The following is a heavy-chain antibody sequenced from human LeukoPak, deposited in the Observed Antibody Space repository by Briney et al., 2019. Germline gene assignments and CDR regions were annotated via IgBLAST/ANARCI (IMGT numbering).Heavy chain of an antibody. V-gene: IGHV4-59*08. Sequence: PSETLSLTCAVYGGSFSGYYWSWIRQPPGKGLEWIGYIYYSGSTNYNPSLKSRVTISVDTSKNQFSLKLSSVTAADTAVYYCARLPRDSSGYYPYGDYYYGMDVWGQGTTVTVSS. CDR2: IYYSGST. CDR1: GGSFSGYY. J-gene: IGHJ6*02. CDR3: ARLPRDSSGYYPYGDYYYGMDV. D-gene: IGHD3-22*01.